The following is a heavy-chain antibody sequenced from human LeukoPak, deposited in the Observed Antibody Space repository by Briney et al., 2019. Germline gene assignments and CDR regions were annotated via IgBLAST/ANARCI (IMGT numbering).Heavy chain of an antibody. V-gene: IGHV3-23*01. CDR3: AKDPDIVGATTPHY. CDR2: ISGSGGST. CDR1: GFTFSSYA. D-gene: IGHD1-26*01. Sequence: GGSLRLSCAASGFTFSSYAMSWVRQAPGKGLEWVSAISGSGGSTYYADSVKGRFTISRDNSKNTLYLQMNSLRAEDTAVYYCAKDPDIVGATTPHYWGQGTLVTVSS. J-gene: IGHJ4*02.